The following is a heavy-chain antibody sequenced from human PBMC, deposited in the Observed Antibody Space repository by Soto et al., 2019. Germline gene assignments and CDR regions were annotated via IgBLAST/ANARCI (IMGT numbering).Heavy chain of an antibody. V-gene: IGHV1-18*01. Sequence: WVRLAPGQGLGWMGWISAYNGNTNYAQKLQGRVTMTTDTSTSTAYMELRSLRSDDTAVYYCARDAPSGREGVVIIGAFDIWGQGTMVAVSS. D-gene: IGHD3-3*01. CDR3: ARDAPSGREGVVIIGAFDI. J-gene: IGHJ3*02. CDR2: ISAYNGNT.